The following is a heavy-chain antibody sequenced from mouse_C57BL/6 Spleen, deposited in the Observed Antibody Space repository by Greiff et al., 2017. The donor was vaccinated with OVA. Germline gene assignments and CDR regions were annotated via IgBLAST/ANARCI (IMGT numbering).Heavy chain of an antibody. CDR1: GYTFTSYG. J-gene: IGHJ1*03. Sequence: QVQLKESGAELARPGASVKLSCKASGYTFTSYGISWVKQRTGQGLEWIGEIYPRSGNTYYNEKFKGKATLTADKSSSTAYMELRSLTSEDSAVYFCATYYSNFVDVWGTGTTVTVSS. CDR2: IYPRSGNT. CDR3: ATYYSNFVDV. D-gene: IGHD2-5*01. V-gene: IGHV1-81*01.